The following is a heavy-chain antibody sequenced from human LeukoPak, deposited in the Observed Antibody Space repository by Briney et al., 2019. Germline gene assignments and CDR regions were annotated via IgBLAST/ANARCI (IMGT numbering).Heavy chain of an antibody. CDR2: IYYSGST. D-gene: IGHD4-17*01. CDR1: GGSTRSYY. J-gene: IGHJ4*02. Sequence: PSETLSLTCTVSGGSTRSYYWSWIRQPPGKGLEWIGYIYYSGSTNYNPSLKSRVTISVDTSKNQFSLKLSSVTAADTAVYYCARDRYGDYVADYWGQGTLVTVSS. CDR3: ARDRYGDYVADY. V-gene: IGHV4-59*01.